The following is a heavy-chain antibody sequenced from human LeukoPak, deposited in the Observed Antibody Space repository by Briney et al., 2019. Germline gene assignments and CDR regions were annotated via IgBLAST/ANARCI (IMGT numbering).Heavy chain of an antibody. D-gene: IGHD3-3*01. J-gene: IGHJ4*02. CDR1: GFNFKNYA. V-gene: IGHV3-23*01. CDR2: IRDSGNGT. Sequence: PGGSLRLSCVVSGFNFKNYAMSWVRQAPGKGLECVSRIRDSGNGTDYADSVKGRFTVSRDNSKNTLYLHMNTLSAEDTAVYYCAKWAYYDFWSGHYKSHFDSWGQGTLVTVSP. CDR3: AKWAYYDFWSGHYKSHFDS.